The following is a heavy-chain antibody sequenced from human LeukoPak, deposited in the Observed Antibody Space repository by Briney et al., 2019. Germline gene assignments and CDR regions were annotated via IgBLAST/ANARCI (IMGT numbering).Heavy chain of an antibody. CDR1: GFTFSSYG. J-gene: IGHJ4*02. CDR3: ARLGPYCSSTGCYYVDS. CDR2: IWYDGSNK. D-gene: IGHD2-2*01. V-gene: IGHV3-33*01. Sequence: GGSLRLSCAASGFTFSSYGMHWVRQAPGKGLEWVAVIWYDGSNKYYAESVKGRFTISRDNSKNTLYLQMNSLRAEDTAVYYCARLGPYCSSTGCYYVDSWGQGTLVTVSS.